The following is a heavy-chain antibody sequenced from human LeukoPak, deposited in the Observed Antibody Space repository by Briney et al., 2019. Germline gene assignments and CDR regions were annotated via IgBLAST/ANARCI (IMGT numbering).Heavy chain of an antibody. Sequence: SETLSLTCTVSGGSISSSGHFWGWIRQPPGKGLEWIGEISHSGSTNYNPSLKSRVTISVDTSKNQFSLKLSSVTAADTAVYYCAAQYSGYVRLDYWGQGTLVTVSS. V-gene: IGHV4-39*07. CDR3: AAQYSGYVRLDY. CDR1: GGSISSSGHF. D-gene: IGHD5-12*01. J-gene: IGHJ4*02. CDR2: ISHSGST.